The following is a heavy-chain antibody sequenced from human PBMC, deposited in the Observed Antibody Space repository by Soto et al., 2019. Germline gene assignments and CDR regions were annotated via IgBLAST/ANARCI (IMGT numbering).Heavy chain of an antibody. CDR1: GYSFTSYW. CDR2: IYPGDSDT. J-gene: IGHJ6*02. CDR3: ARQEYSGPDPQAAMDA. Sequence: PGESLKISCKGSGYSFTSYWIGWVRQMPGKGLEWMGIIYPGDSDTRYSPSFQGQVIFSVDKSISTAYLQWSSLKASDTAIYYCARQEYSGPDPQAAMDAWGQGTTVTVSS. V-gene: IGHV5-51*01. D-gene: IGHD5-12*01.